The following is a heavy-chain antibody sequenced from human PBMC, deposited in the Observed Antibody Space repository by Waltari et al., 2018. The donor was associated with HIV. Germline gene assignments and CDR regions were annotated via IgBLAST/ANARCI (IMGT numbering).Heavy chain of an antibody. CDR2: ITGSGDRT. D-gene: IGHD3-22*01. CDR3: ARAAYYYDSTGYYYGAFYFDY. CDR1: GFTSSSYA. J-gene: IGHJ4*02. Sequence: EVQLLESGGGLVQPGGSLRLSCVVSGFTSSSYAMRWVRQSPGKGLEWVSGITGSGDRTYYADSVKGRLTISRDNSKNTLYLQMNSLRAEDTAVYSCARAAYYYDSTGYYYGAFYFDYWGQGTLVTVSS. V-gene: IGHV3-23*01.